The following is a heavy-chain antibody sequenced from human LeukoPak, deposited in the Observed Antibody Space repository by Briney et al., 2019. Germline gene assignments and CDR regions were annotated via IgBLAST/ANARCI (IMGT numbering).Heavy chain of an antibody. D-gene: IGHD5-24*01. CDR3: AKPPYGRDVYNYFDY. J-gene: IGHJ4*02. CDR1: GFTFRIYA. Sequence: GGSLRLSCAGSGFTFRIYAMSCVRQAPGKGLEWVSAISGSGGSTYYADSVKGRFTISRDNSKNTLYLQMNSLRVEDTAVYYCAKPPYGRDVYNYFDYWGQGTPVTVSS. V-gene: IGHV3-23*01. CDR2: ISGSGGST.